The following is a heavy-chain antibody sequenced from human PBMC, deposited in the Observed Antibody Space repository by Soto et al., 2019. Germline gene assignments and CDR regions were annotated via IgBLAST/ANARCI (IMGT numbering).Heavy chain of an antibody. D-gene: IGHD2-2*01. CDR2: ISSSSSTI. Sequence: GGSLRLSCAASGFTFSSYSMNWVRQAPGKGLEWVSYISSSSSTIYYADSVKGRFTISRDNAKNSLYLQMNSLRAEDTAVYYCARDLGYCSSTSCLIDAFDIWGQGTMVTVSS. V-gene: IGHV3-48*01. CDR1: GFTFSSYS. J-gene: IGHJ3*02. CDR3: ARDLGYCSSTSCLIDAFDI.